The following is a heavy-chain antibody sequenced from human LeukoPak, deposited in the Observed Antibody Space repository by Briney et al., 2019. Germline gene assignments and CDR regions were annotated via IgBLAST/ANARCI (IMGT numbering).Heavy chain of an antibody. CDR3: AKEVSGSPNFDY. CDR1: GFTFSSYA. D-gene: IGHD3-10*01. Sequence: GGSLRLSCAASGFTFSSYAMSWVRQAPGKGLEWVSSISGSGGSIYYADSVKGRLTISRDNSKNTLYLQMNSLRAEDTAVYYCAKEVSGSPNFDYWGQGTLVTVSS. J-gene: IGHJ4*02. CDR2: ISGSGGSI. V-gene: IGHV3-23*01.